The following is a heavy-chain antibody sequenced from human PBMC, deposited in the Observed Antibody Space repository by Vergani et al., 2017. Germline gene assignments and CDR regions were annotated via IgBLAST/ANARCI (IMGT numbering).Heavy chain of an antibody. V-gene: IGHV1-69-2*01. D-gene: IGHD4-17*01. CDR2: VDPEDGET. CDR1: GYPFTAHF. J-gene: IGHJ6*02. CDR3: ATPQTVTTGGMEV. Sequence: VQLVQSGAEVKKPGATMKISCKVPGYPFTAHFMHWVKQPPGKGLEWMGLVDPEDGETIYAEKFKGRVTIAADTSTDTAHLELSSLRSEDTAVYYCATPQTVTTGGMEVWGQGTTVIVSS.